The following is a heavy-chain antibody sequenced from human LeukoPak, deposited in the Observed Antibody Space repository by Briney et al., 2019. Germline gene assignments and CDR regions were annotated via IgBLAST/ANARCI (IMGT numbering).Heavy chain of an antibody. CDR2: MNPNSGNT. V-gene: IGHV1-8*01. J-gene: IGHJ3*02. CDR1: GYTFTSYD. D-gene: IGHD4-17*01. CDR3: VTASTVTTERGSVVRAFDI. Sequence: ASVKVSCKASGYTFTSYDINWVRQATGQGLEWMGWMNPNSGNTGYAQKFQGRVTMTRNTSISTAYMELSSLRSEDTAVYYCVTASTVTTERGSVVRAFDIWGQGTMVTVSS.